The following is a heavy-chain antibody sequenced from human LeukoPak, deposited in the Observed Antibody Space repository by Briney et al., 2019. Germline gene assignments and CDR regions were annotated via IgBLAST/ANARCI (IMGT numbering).Heavy chain of an antibody. CDR1: GYTFTGYY. J-gene: IGHJ6*03. V-gene: IGHV1-2*06. Sequence: ASVKVSCKASGYTFTGYYMHWVRQAPGQGLEWMGRINPNSGGTNYAQKFQGRVTMTRDTSISTAYMELSRLRSDDTAVYYCARSGTGVGYYYYYMDVWGKGTTVTVSS. CDR3: ARSGTGVGYYYYYMDV. D-gene: IGHD3-10*01. CDR2: INPNSGGT.